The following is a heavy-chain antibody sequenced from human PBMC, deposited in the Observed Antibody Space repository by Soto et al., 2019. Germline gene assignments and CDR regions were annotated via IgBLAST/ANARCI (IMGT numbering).Heavy chain of an antibody. CDR3: ARDQHDHIWGSTTAHLEYFQH. CDR1: GGTFSSYT. J-gene: IGHJ1*01. V-gene: IGHV1-69*04. CDR2: IIPILGIA. D-gene: IGHD3-16*01. Sequence: GASVKVSCKASGGTFSSYTISWVRQAPGQGLEWMGRIIPILGIANYAQKFQGRVTITADKSTSTAYMELSSLRSEDTAVYYCARDQHDHIWGSTTAHLEYFQHWGQGTLVTVSS.